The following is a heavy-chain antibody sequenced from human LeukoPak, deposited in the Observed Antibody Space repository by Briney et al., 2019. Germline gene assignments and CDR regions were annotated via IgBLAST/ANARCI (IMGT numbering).Heavy chain of an antibody. D-gene: IGHD4-17*01. Sequence: SETLSLTCTVSGGSISNSSYYWGWIRQPPGKGLEWIGSIYYSGSTYYNPSLKSRVTISVDTSKNQFSLKLSSVTAADTAVYYCATLPSTVTTEYYYGMDVWGQGTTVTVSS. V-gene: IGHV4-39*01. J-gene: IGHJ6*02. CDR2: IYYSGST. CDR3: ATLPSTVTTEYYYGMDV. CDR1: GGSISNSSYY.